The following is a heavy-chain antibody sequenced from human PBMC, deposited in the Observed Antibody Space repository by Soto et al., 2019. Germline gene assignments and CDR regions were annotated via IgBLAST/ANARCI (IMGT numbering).Heavy chain of an antibody. CDR2: IKQDGNEK. D-gene: IGHD3-10*01. Sequence: PSETLSLTCAVSGGSVSSSYYWSWVRQPPGKGLEWVANIKQDGNEKYYVDSVKGRFTISRDNAKNSLYLQMNSLRAEDTAVYLCARDKVRGLFPEYFQHWGQGTLVTVSS. V-gene: IGHV3-7*01. CDR3: ARDKVRGLFPEYFQH. CDR1: GGSVSSSYY. J-gene: IGHJ1*01.